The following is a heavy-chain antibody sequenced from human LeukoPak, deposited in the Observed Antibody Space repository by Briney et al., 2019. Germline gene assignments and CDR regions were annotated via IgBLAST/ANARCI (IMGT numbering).Heavy chain of an antibody. CDR3: ARMGGYSGYATH. CDR2: IHYSGTT. Sequence: SETLSLTCTVSGGSVSTYYWSWIRQPPGKGLEWIGYIHYSGTTNYNPSLKNRVTISLDTSKNQFSLNLGSVTAADTAVYFCARMGGYSGYATHWGQGTLVTVSS. J-gene: IGHJ4*02. CDR1: GGSVSTYY. D-gene: IGHD5-12*01. V-gene: IGHV4-59*08.